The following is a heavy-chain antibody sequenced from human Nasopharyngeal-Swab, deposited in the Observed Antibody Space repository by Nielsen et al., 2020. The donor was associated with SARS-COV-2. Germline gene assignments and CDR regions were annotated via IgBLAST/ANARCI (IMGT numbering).Heavy chain of an antibody. J-gene: IGHJ4*02. CDR1: GGSISSYY. D-gene: IGHD6-19*01. CDR2: IYYSGST. V-gene: IGHV4-59*05. CDR3: ARHGAGADY. Sequence: SETLSLTCTVSGGSISSYYWSWIRQPPGKGLEWIGCIYYSGSTYYNPSLKSRVTISVDTSKNQFSLKLSSVTAADTAVYYCARHGAGADYWGQGTLVTVSS.